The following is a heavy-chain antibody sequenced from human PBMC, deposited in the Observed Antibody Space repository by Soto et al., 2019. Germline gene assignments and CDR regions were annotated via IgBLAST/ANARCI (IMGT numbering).Heavy chain of an antibody. CDR2: IYYSGST. CDR1: GGSISSYY. Sequence: SETLSLTCTVSGGSISSYYWSWIRQPPGKGLEWIGYIYYSGSTNYNPSLKSRVTISVDTSKNQFSLKLSSVTAADTAVYYCARADITMVRGVTIGWFDPWGQGTLVTVSS. D-gene: IGHD3-10*01. CDR3: ARADITMVRGVTIGWFDP. J-gene: IGHJ5*02. V-gene: IGHV4-59*01.